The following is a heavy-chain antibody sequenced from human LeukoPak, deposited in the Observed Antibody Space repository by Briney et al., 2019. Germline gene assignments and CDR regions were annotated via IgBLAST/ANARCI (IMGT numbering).Heavy chain of an antibody. D-gene: IGHD3-22*01. Sequence: ETLSLTCAVYGGSFSGYYWSWIRQPPGKGLEWIGEINHSGSTNYNPSLKSRVTISVDTSKNQFSLKLSSVTAADTAVYYCARSSEGRYYYDSSGFSYYYYYMDVWGKGTTVTISS. CDR3: ARSSEGRYYYDSSGFSYYYYYMDV. J-gene: IGHJ6*03. CDR2: INHSGST. CDR1: GGSFSGYY. V-gene: IGHV4-34*01.